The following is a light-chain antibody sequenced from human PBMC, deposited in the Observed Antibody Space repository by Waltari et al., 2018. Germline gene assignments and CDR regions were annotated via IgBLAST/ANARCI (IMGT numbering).Light chain of an antibody. CDR2: DVS. CDR3: SSYTSSSTLV. V-gene: IGLV2-14*03. CDR1: SSDVGGYNY. Sequence: QSALTQPAYVSGSPGQSITISCTGTSSDVGGYNYVSWYQQHPGKAPKLMMYDVSNRPSGVSKRFAGSKSGNTASLTISGPQAEDEADYYCSSYTSSSTLVFGGGTKLTVL. J-gene: IGLJ2*01.